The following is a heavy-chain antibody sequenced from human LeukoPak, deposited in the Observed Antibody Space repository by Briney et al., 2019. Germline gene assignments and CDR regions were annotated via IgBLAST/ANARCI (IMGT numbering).Heavy chain of an antibody. CDR1: GGSISSYY. Sequence: PSETLSLTCTVSGGSISSYYWSWIRQPPRKGLEWIGYIYYSGSTNYNPSLKSRVTISVDTSKNQFSLKLSSVTAADTAVYYCARQGDYDSSGPSPAPDFDYWGQGTLVTVSS. J-gene: IGHJ4*02. D-gene: IGHD3-22*01. V-gene: IGHV4-59*08. CDR2: IYYSGST. CDR3: ARQGDYDSSGPSPAPDFDY.